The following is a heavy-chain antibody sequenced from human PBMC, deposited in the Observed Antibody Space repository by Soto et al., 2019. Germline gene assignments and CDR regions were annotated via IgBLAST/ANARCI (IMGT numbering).Heavy chain of an antibody. J-gene: IGHJ4*02. Sequence: QVQLQESGPGLVKPSETLSLTCSVSGVSTSNHYWTWIRKPPGQGPEWIGCIYYRGTTNYNASFHTRVTTPXXXSXXQFSLKLTSVTNTDTAVYYCARGGGSPYHPHEFDYWGQGTLVTVSS. V-gene: IGHV4-59*11. D-gene: IGHD2-2*01. CDR2: IYYRGTT. CDR1: GVSTSNHY. CDR3: ARGGGSPYHPHEFDY.